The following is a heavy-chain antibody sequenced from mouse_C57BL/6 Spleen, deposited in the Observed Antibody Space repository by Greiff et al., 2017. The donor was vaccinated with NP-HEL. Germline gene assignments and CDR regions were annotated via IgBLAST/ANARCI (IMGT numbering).Heavy chain of an antibody. V-gene: IGHV5-12*01. Sequence: EVNLVESGGGLVQPGGSLKLSCAASGFTFSDYYMYWVRQTPEKRLEWVAYISNGGGSTYYPDTVKGRFTISRDNAKNTLYLQMSRLKSEDTAMYYCARRGFITTVVESAWFAYWGQGTLVTVSA. D-gene: IGHD1-1*01. J-gene: IGHJ3*01. CDR3: ARRGFITTVVESAWFAY. CDR1: GFTFSDYY. CDR2: ISNGGGST.